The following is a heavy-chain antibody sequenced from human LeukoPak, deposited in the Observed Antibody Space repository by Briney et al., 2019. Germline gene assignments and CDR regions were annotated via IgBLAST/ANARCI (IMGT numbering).Heavy chain of an antibody. CDR3: AKDGERYGSGSINWFDP. V-gene: IGHV3-23*01. CDR1: GFTFSSYA. Sequence: GGSPRLSCAASGFTFSSYAMSWVRQAPGKGLEWVSAISGSGGSTYYADSVKGRFTISRDNSKNTLYLQMNSLRAEDTAVYYCAKDGERYGSGSINWFDPWGQGTLVTVSS. D-gene: IGHD3-10*01. CDR2: ISGSGGST. J-gene: IGHJ5*02.